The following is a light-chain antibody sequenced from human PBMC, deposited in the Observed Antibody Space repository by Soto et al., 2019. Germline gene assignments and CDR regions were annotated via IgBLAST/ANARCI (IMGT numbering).Light chain of an antibody. Sequence: DMQLTQSPSSLSGSMGDRATFPCRASQSINTYLNWYQQKPGRPPKLLIYDASNLEAGVPARFRGSGSGTDFTFTISRLQPDDIATYYCQQYENLPTFGQGTRLEIK. CDR3: QQYENLPT. V-gene: IGKV1-33*01. J-gene: IGKJ5*01. CDR1: QSINTY. CDR2: DAS.